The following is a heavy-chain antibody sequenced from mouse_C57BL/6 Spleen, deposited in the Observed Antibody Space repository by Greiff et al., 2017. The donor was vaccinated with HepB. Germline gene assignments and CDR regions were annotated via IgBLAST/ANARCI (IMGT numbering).Heavy chain of an antibody. CDR1: GYTFTSYW. CDR3: ARSDYYGSSYGWFAY. CDR2: IYPGSGST. D-gene: IGHD1-1*01. Sequence: QVQLQQPGAELVKPGASVKMSCKASGYTFTSYWITWVKQRPGQGLEWIGDIYPGSGSTKYDEKFKSKATLTVDTSSSTAYMQLSSLTSEDSAVYYCARSDYYGSSYGWFAYWGQGTLVTVSA. J-gene: IGHJ3*01. V-gene: IGHV1-55*01.